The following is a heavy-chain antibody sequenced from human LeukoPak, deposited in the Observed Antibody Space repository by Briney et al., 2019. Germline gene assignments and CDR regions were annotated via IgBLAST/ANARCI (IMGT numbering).Heavy chain of an antibody. V-gene: IGHV1-2*06. CDR2: INPNSGGT. CDR1: GYTFTAYY. D-gene: IGHD3-9*01. CDR3: AKADYHEGYYDIGTYYYYGMDV. J-gene: IGHJ6*02. Sequence: ASVKVSCKASGYTFTAYYMHWVRQAPGQGLEWMGRINPNSGGTEYAQKFQGRVTMTRDTSISTAYMELSSLRSEDTAVYYCAKADYHEGYYDIGTYYYYGMDVWGQGTTVTVSS.